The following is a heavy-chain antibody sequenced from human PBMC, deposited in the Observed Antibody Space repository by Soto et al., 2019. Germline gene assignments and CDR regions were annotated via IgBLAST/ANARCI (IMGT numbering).Heavy chain of an antibody. D-gene: IGHD2-15*01. CDR1: GGSISSSSYY. CDR3: ARRLRVVVVAATHLNWFDP. Sequence: SDTLSLTCTVSGGSISSSSYYWGWIRQPPGKGLEWIGSIYYSGSTYYNPSLKSRVTISVDTSKNQFSLKLSSVTAADTAVYYCARRLRVVVVAATHLNWFDPWGQGTLVTVSS. CDR2: IYYSGST. J-gene: IGHJ5*02. V-gene: IGHV4-39*01.